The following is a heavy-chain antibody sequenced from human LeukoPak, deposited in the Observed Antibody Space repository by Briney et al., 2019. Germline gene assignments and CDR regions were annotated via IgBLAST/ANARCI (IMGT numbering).Heavy chain of an antibody. D-gene: IGHD4-17*01. CDR1: GGSISSGGYY. V-gene: IGHV4-31*03. Sequence: SQTLSLTCTVSGGSISSGGYYWSWIRQHPGKGLEWIGYIYYSGSTYYNPSLKSRVTISVDTSKNQFSLKLSSVTAADTAVYYCARVHEREYGDYGTYFDYWGQGTLVTVSS. CDR3: ARVHEREYGDYGTYFDY. CDR2: IYYSGST. J-gene: IGHJ4*02.